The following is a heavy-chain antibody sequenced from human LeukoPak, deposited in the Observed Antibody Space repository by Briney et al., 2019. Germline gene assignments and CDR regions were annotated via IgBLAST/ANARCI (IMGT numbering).Heavy chain of an antibody. CDR2: IYSGGST. Sequence: GGSLRLSCAASGFTVSSNYMSWVRQAPGKGLEWGSVIYSGGSTFYADSVKGRFTISRDYSKNTLYLQMNSLRAEDTAVYYCARDEGSYLNYWGQGTRVTVSS. J-gene: IGHJ4*02. D-gene: IGHD3-10*01. CDR1: GFTVSSNY. CDR3: ARDEGSYLNY. V-gene: IGHV3-66*01.